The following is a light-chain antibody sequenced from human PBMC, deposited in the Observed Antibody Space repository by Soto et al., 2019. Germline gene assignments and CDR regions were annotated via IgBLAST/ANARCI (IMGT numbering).Light chain of an antibody. Sequence: EIVLTQSPGTLSLSPGQRATLSCRASQSVSSNYLARYQQKPGQAPRLLIHGASSRATAIPDRFSGSGSGTDFTLTISRLEPEDFAMYYCQQYGTSPQTFGQGTKVEIK. CDR1: QSVSSNY. CDR2: GAS. V-gene: IGKV3-20*01. CDR3: QQYGTSPQT. J-gene: IGKJ2*01.